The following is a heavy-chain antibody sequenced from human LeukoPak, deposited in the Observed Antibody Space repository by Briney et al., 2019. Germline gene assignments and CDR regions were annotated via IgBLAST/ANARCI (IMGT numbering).Heavy chain of an antibody. CDR3: TTDREGGRDWGHF. V-gene: IGHV3-15*01. J-gene: IGHJ4*02. CDR2: IKSKTDGGTT. Sequence: GGSLRLSCAASGFTFSNAWKSWVRQAPGKGLEWVGRIKSKTDGGTTDYAAPVKGRFTISRDDSKNTLYLQMNSLKTEDTAVYYCTTDREGGRDWGHFWGQGTLVTVSS. D-gene: IGHD2-21*02. CDR1: GFTFSNAW.